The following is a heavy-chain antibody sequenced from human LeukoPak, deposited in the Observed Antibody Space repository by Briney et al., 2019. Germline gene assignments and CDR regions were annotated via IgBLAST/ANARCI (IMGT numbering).Heavy chain of an antibody. Sequence: SETLSLTCTVSGGSISSSSYYWGWIRQPPGKGLEWFGSIYYSGSTYYNPSLKSRVTISVDTSKNQFSLKLSSVTAADTAVYYCARRDAWIKLGDAFDNWGQGTMVTVSS. CDR1: GGSISSSSYY. CDR3: ARRDAWIKLGDAFDN. CDR2: IYYSGST. J-gene: IGHJ3*02. V-gene: IGHV4-39*01. D-gene: IGHD5-18*01.